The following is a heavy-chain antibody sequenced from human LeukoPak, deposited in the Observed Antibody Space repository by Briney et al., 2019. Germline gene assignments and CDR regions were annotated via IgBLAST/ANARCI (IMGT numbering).Heavy chain of an antibody. V-gene: IGHV4-39*07. Sequence: PSETLSLTCTVSGGSISSGTYYWAWIRQPPGKGLEWIGTIYHSGSTYYNPSLKSRVTISVDTSKNQFSLNLTSLTAADTAVYYCARDRKYYYHMDVWGKGTTVTISS. CDR1: GGSISSGTYY. D-gene: IGHD1-14*01. J-gene: IGHJ6*03. CDR2: IYHSGST. CDR3: ARDRKYYYHMDV.